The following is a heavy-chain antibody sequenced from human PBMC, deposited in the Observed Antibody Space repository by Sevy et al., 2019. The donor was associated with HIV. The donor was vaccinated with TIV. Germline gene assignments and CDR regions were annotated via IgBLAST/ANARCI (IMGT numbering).Heavy chain of an antibody. D-gene: IGHD2-8*01. CDR2: LSFGCGKI. V-gene: IGHV3-23*01. J-gene: IGHJ4*02. CDR3: AKEGCTKPHDY. CDR1: GFDFSIYS. Sequence: GSLRLSCAASGFDFSIYSMSWVRQAPGKGLEWVSTLSFGCGKINYADSVKGRFTISRDNSKSSVYLQMNNMRVEDTAVYYCAKEGCTKPHDYWGQGTLVTVSS.